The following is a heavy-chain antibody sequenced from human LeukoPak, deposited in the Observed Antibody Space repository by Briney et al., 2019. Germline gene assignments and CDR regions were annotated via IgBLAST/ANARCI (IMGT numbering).Heavy chain of an antibody. CDR1: GFTFSSYG. J-gene: IGHJ6*03. V-gene: IGHV3-43*02. CDR2: ISWDGGST. Sequence: PGGSLRLSCAASGFTFSSYGMSWVRQAPGKGLEWVSLISWDGGSTYYADSVKGRFTISRDNSKNSLYLQMNSLRTEDTALYYCAKDQPDIAAAGPYYYYYYYMDVWGKGTTVTVSS. CDR3: AKDQPDIAAAGPYYYYYYYMDV. D-gene: IGHD6-13*01.